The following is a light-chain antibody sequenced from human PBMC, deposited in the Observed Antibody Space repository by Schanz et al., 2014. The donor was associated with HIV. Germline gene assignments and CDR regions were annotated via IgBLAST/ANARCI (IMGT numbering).Light chain of an antibody. Sequence: QSALTQPASVSGSPGQSITISCTGTSSDVGGYNYVSWYQHHPGKAPKLMIYEVSKRPSGVSNRFSGSKSGYTASLTISGLQADDEADYYCSSYTTSSTLVFGGGTKLTVL. CDR2: EVS. V-gene: IGLV2-14*01. CDR1: SSDVGGYNY. J-gene: IGLJ2*01. CDR3: SSYTTSSTLV.